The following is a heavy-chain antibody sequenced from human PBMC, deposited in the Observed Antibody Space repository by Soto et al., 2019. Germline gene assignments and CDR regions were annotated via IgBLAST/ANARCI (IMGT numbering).Heavy chain of an antibody. CDR3: ARMRGAIRDMDV. J-gene: IGHJ6*03. CDR2: VSTSSIDI. D-gene: IGHD2-21*01. V-gene: IGHV3-21*01. Sequence: EVRLVASGGGLVKPGGSLRLSCAASGFTFSSYTMNWVRQPPGKGLEWVSSVSTSSIDIFYADSVKGRFTISRDNAKNSLYLQMNSLTAEDTAVYYCARMRGAIRDMDVWGKGTTVTVSS. CDR1: GFTFSSYT.